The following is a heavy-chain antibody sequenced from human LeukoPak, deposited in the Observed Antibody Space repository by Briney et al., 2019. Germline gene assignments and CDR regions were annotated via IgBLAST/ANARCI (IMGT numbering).Heavy chain of an antibody. V-gene: IGHV3-53*01. CDR2: IYSGGST. Sequence: GGYLRLSCAASGLTVSNNYMTWVRQAPGKGLEWVSGIYSGGSTYYGDSVKGRFTISRDNSKNTLYLHMNSLKAEDTAVYYCARDYGDYGDYYMDVWGKGTTVTISS. D-gene: IGHD4-17*01. CDR3: ARDYGDYGDYYMDV. J-gene: IGHJ6*03. CDR1: GLTVSNNY.